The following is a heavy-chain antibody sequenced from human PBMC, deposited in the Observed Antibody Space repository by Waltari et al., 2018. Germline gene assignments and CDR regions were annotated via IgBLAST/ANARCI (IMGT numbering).Heavy chain of an antibody. CDR2: ISNCGGST. CDR3: ARSAVYYFDF. Sequence: VQLVESGGGLAKTGGSLRLSCEASGFTFSDYYMDWVRQATGKGMEWVSRISNCGGSTWYADSVKGRFTISIENAKNTLYLQMDSLRTEDTAVYYCARSAVYYFDFWGQGVLVTVSS. D-gene: IGHD3-16*01. CDR1: GFTFSDYY. V-gene: IGHV3-11*01. J-gene: IGHJ4*02.